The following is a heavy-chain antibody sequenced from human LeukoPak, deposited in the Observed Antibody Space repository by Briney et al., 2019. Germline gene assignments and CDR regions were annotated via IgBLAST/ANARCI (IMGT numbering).Heavy chain of an antibody. CDR2: ISWNSGSI. J-gene: IGHJ5*02. D-gene: IGHD2-2*01. Sequence: GRSLRLSCAASGFTFDDYAMHWVRQAPRKGLEWVSGISWNSGSIGYADSVKGRFTISRDNAKNSLYLQMNSLRAEDTALYYCAKGRDKYQLLSKNWFDPWGQGTLVTVSS. CDR1: GFTFDDYA. CDR3: AKGRDKYQLLSKNWFDP. V-gene: IGHV3-9*01.